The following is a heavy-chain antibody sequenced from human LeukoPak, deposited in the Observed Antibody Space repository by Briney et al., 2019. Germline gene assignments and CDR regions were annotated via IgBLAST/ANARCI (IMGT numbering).Heavy chain of an antibody. CDR3: ARYSYDILTGYYTDY. CDR2: IIPIFGTA. Sequence: SVKVSCKASGGTFSSYAISWVRQAPGQGLEWMGGIIPIFGTANYAQKFQGRVTITTDESTSTAYMELSRLRSEDTAVYYCARYSYDILTGYYTDYWGQGTLVTVSS. J-gene: IGHJ4*02. CDR1: GGTFSSYA. V-gene: IGHV1-69*05. D-gene: IGHD3-9*01.